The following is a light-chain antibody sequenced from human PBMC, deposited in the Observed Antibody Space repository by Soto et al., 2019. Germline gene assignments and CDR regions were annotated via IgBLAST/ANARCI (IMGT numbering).Light chain of an antibody. V-gene: IGLV2-23*01. J-gene: IGLJ2*01. CDR1: SSDVGSYNL. CDR3: CSYAGSSV. CDR2: EGS. Sequence: QSALTQPASVSGSPGQSITTSCTGTSSDVGSYNLVSWYQQHPGKAPKLMIYEGSKRPSGVSNRFSGSKSGNTASLTISGLQAEDEADYYCCSYAGSSVFGGGTKLTVL.